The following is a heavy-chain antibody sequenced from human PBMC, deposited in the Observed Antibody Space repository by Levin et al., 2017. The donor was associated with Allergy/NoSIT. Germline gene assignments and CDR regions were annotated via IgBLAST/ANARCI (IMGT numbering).Heavy chain of an antibody. J-gene: IGHJ1*01. Sequence: KRGESLKISCATSGFTFTTYSMTWVRQAPGKGLEWVSTISTSGAYIYYADSIKGRFTISRDNAKNSLHLQMNSLRAEDTALYYCATERGGSYAEHWGQGTLVTVAS. CDR2: ISTSGAYI. D-gene: IGHD1-1*01. CDR3: ATERGGSYAEH. CDR1: GFTFTTYS. V-gene: IGHV3-21*01.